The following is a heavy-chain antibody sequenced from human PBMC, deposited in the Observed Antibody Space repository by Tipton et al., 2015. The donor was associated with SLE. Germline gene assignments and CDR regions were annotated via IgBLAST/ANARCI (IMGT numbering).Heavy chain of an antibody. CDR3: ARGTTVTRANAFVL. J-gene: IGHJ3*01. CDR2: INTSGST. CDR1: GGSISSYY. V-gene: IGHV4-4*07. Sequence: TLSLTCTVSGGSISSYYWSWIRQPAGKGLEWIGRINTSGSTNYNPSLKSRFTMSVDTSKNQFSLTLSSVTAADTAVYYCARGTTVTRANAFVLWGQGTMVTVSS. D-gene: IGHD4-11*01.